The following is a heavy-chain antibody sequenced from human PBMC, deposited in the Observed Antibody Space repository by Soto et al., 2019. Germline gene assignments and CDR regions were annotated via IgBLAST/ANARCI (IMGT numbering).Heavy chain of an antibody. CDR3: ARSVSKEVPAVISFGD. D-gene: IGHD2-2*02. Sequence: SETLSLTCTVSGGSISSGGYYWSWIRHHPGKGLEWIGYIYYSGSTYYNPSLKSRVNISVDTSKNQFSLKLSSVTAADTAVYYWARSVSKEVPAVISFGDSAQGTLVTVS. CDR2: IYYSGST. V-gene: IGHV4-31*03. CDR1: GGSISSGGYY. J-gene: IGHJ4*02.